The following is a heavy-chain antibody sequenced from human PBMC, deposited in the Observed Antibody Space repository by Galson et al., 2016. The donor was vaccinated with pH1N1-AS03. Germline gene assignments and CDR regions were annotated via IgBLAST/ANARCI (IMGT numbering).Heavy chain of an antibody. J-gene: IGHJ4*02. Sequence: VRQAPGQGLEWMGRITPVFGTTNYAQKFQDRVSITADKSTSTAYMELSSLRSEDTAVYYCARAGTLLHYFDYWGQGTLVTVSS. D-gene: IGHD2/OR15-2a*01. V-gene: IGHV1-69*06. CDR3: ARAGTLLHYFDY. CDR2: ITPVFGTT.